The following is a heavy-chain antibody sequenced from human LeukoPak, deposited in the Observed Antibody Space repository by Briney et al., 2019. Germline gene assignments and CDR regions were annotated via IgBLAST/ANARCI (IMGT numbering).Heavy chain of an antibody. V-gene: IGHV4-59*08. J-gene: IGHJ5*02. CDR2: IYYSGST. CDR3: ARQRAQGWFDP. CDR1: GGSISRYY. Sequence: SETLSLTCTVSGGSISRYYWSWIRQPPGKGLEWIGYIYYSGSTNYNPSLKSRVTISVDTSKNQFSLKLSSVTAADTAVYYCARQRAQGWFDPWGQGTLVTVSS.